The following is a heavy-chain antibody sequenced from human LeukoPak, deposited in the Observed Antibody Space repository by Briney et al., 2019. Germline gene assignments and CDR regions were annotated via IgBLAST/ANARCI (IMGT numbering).Heavy chain of an antibody. CDR1: GYTFISYG. V-gene: IGHV1-18*04. Sequence: VASVTVSCKASGYTFISYGISWVRQAPGQGPEWMGWINAYNGNTNFAQKLKGRVTMTTDTSTSTAYMELRSLRSDDTAVYYCAREAGGTSADYWGQGTLVTVSS. J-gene: IGHJ4*02. D-gene: IGHD2-2*01. CDR2: INAYNGNT. CDR3: AREAGGTSADY.